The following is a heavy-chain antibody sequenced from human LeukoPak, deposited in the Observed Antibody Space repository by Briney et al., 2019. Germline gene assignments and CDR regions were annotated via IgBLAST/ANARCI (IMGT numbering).Heavy chain of an antibody. Sequence: GGSLRLSCAVFGFTVSSNYMTWVRQAPGKGLEWVSVIYSGGSTYYADSVKGRFTISRDNSKNTLYLQMNSLRAEDTAVYYCARRGYGDYAPFDYWGQGTLVTVSS. V-gene: IGHV3-66*04. D-gene: IGHD4-17*01. CDR3: ARRGYGDYAPFDY. CDR2: IYSGGST. J-gene: IGHJ4*02. CDR1: GFTVSSNY.